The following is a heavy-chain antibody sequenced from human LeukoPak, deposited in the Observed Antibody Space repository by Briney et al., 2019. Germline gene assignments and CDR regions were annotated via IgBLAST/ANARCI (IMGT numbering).Heavy chain of an antibody. Sequence: SETLSLTCAVYGGPFSGYYWSWIRQPPGKGLEWIGEINHSGSTNYNPSLKSRVTISVDTSKNQFSLKLSSVTAADTAVYYCARGRSSPAHFDYWGQGTLVTVSS. D-gene: IGHD3-10*01. CDR1: GGPFSGYY. CDR3: ARGRSSPAHFDY. CDR2: INHSGST. V-gene: IGHV4-34*01. J-gene: IGHJ4*02.